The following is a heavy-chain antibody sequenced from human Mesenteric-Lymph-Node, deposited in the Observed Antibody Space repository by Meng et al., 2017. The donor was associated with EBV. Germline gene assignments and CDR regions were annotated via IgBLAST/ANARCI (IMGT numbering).Heavy chain of an antibody. CDR1: GDSISRDYY. J-gene: IGHJ4*02. D-gene: IGHD3-3*02. CDR3: ATTSWFSTFIFQY. Sequence: QGRLQEAVPGPWKPSHTPSLTCAVAGDSISRDYYWTWIRQPPGKGLEWIGNIYYSGSTYYNPSLNSRVTISPDTSKNQFSLKLTSVTAADTAVYYCATTSWFSTFIFQYWGQGTLVTVSS. V-gene: IGHV4-30-4*01. CDR2: IYYSGST.